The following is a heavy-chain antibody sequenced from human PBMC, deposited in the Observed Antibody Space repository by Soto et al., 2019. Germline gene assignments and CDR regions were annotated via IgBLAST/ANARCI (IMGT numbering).Heavy chain of an antibody. D-gene: IGHD6-13*01. CDR2: ISGYNGNT. CDR1: GYTFSIYA. V-gene: IGHV1-18*01. J-gene: IGHJ6*02. CDR3: ATMRGDQQLVPHPEAYYSDGMDV. Sequence: QVQLVQSGAEVKKPGASVKVSCKPSGYTFSIYALSWVRQAPGQGLEWMGWISGYNGNTNYAQRLQGRVNMTTDTSTRTAYMALRSLSSDDTAVYYCATMRGDQQLVPHPEAYYSDGMDVWGQGTKVTVSS.